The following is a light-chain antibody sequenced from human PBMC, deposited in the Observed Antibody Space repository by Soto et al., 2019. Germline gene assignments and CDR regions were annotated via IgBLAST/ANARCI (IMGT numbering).Light chain of an antibody. CDR3: CSYTSSTVV. CDR2: EAS. J-gene: IGLJ2*01. Sequence: QSALTQPAAVSGSPGQSITISCTGTSSDVGSHNLISWYQQHPGKAPKLMIHEASKRPSGVSDRFSGSKSGNTASLTISGIQHEDEADYYCCSYTSSTVVFGGGTKVTVL. CDR1: SSDVGSHNL. V-gene: IGLV2-23*01.